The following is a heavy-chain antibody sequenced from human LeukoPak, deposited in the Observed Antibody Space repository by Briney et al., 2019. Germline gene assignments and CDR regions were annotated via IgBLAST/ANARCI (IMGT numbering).Heavy chain of an antibody. CDR2: ISYDGSNK. V-gene: IGHV3-30*03. CDR1: GFTFSSYG. J-gene: IGHJ4*02. D-gene: IGHD5-12*01. CDR3: ARGDGYNSYFDY. Sequence: GGSLRLSCAASGFTFSSYGMHWVRQAPGKGLEWVAVISYDGSNKYYADSVKGRFTISRDNSKNTLYLQMNSLRAEDTAVYYCARGDGYNSYFDYWGQGTLVTVSS.